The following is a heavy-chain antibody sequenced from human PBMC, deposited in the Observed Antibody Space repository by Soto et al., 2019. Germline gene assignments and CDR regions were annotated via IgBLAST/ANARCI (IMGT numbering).Heavy chain of an antibody. J-gene: IGHJ4*02. CDR2: IWYDGSNK. V-gene: IGHV3-33*01. CDR1: GFTFSSYG. Sequence: QVQLVESGGGVVQPGRSLRLSCAASGFTFSSYGMHWVRQAPGKGLEWVAVIWYDGSNKYYADYVKGRFTISRDNSKNTLYLQMNSLRAEDTAVYYCARDPDKQWLVQSSYFDYWGQGTLVTVSS. D-gene: IGHD6-19*01. CDR3: ARDPDKQWLVQSSYFDY.